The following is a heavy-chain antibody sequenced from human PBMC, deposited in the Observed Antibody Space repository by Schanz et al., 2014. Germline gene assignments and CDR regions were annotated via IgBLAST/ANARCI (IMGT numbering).Heavy chain of an antibody. V-gene: IGHV3-30*18. Sequence: SSYAMSWVRRAPGPGLEWVAVISNDGNRQYYADSVKGRFSISRDNAKNTLLLQMNSLRGEDKAVYYCTKEHRLGASGWY. J-gene: IGHJ2*01. CDR2: ISNDGNRQ. CDR3: TKEHRLGASGWY. D-gene: IGHD3-16*01. CDR1: SSYA.